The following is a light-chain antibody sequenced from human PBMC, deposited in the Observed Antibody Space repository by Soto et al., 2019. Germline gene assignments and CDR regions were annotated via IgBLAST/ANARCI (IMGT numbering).Light chain of an antibody. CDR1: QSVNNN. CDR3: QQYNNWPLT. Sequence: ETLMTQSPATLSVSPGERATLSCRASQSVNNNLAWYQQKLGQAPRVLIYGASTRATGIPARFSGSGSGTDFTLTISSLQSEDFAVYYCQQYNNWPLTFGGGTKVDIK. V-gene: IGKV3-15*01. CDR2: GAS. J-gene: IGKJ4*01.